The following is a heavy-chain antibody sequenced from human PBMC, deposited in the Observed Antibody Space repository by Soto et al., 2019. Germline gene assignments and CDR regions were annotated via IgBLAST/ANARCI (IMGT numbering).Heavy chain of an antibody. J-gene: IGHJ4*02. CDR2: IHTSGSP. V-gene: IGHV4-4*07. CDR3: ATGGTYFEY. Sequence: SETLSLTCTVSGGSISSYYCSWIRQAAGKGLEWIGRIHTSGSPNYNPSLKSRVTMSADTSKNQFSLKLTSVTAADTAVYYCATGGTYFEYWGKGTLVTVS. CDR1: GGSISSYY.